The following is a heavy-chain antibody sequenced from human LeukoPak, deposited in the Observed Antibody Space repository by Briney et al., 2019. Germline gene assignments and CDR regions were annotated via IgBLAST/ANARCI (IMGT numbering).Heavy chain of an antibody. D-gene: IGHD3-22*01. V-gene: IGHV4-59*01. CDR1: GGPISSYY. Sequence: PSETLSLTCTVPGGPISSYYWSWIRQPPGKGLEWIGYIYYSGSTNYNPSLKSRVTISVDTSKNQFSLKLSSVTAADTAVYYCAREIRLDYYDSSGYYYRDAFDIWGQGTMVTVSS. CDR2: IYYSGST. J-gene: IGHJ3*02. CDR3: AREIRLDYYDSSGYYYRDAFDI.